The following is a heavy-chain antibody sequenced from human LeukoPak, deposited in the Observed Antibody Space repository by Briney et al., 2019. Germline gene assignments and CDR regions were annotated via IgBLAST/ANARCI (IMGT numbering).Heavy chain of an antibody. J-gene: IGHJ3*02. CDR3: ARDIVVVPAAAVAFDI. CDR2: ISSNGGST. Sequence: GGSLRLSCAASGFTFSSYAMHWVRQAPGKGLEYVSAISSNGGSTYYANSVKGRFTIPRDNSKNTLYLQMGSLRAEDMAVYYCARDIVVVPAAAVAFDIWGQGTMVTVSS. D-gene: IGHD2-2*01. V-gene: IGHV3-64*01. CDR1: GFTFSSYA.